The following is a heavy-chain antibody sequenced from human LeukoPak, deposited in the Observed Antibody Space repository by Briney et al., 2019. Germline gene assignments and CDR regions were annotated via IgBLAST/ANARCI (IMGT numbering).Heavy chain of an antibody. CDR2: IIPIFGTA. Sequence: SVKVSCKASGGTFSSYAISWVRQAPGQGREWMGRIIPIFGTANYAQKFQGRVTITTDESSSTAYMELSSLRSEDTAVYYCARACIAAPGADYWGQGTLVTVSS. CDR3: ARACIAAPGADY. CDR1: GGTFSSYA. D-gene: IGHD6-13*01. V-gene: IGHV1-69*05. J-gene: IGHJ4*02.